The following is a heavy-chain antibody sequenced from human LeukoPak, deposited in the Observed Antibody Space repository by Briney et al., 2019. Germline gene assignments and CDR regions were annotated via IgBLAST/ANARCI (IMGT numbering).Heavy chain of an antibody. Sequence: ASVKVSCKASGYTFTNYYMHWVRQAPGQGLEWMGIINPSGGSTSYAQKFQGRVAMTRDTSTSTVYMELSSLRSEDTAVYYCARDLSPSYYDFWSGFVHWGQGTLVTVSS. CDR1: GYTFTNYY. V-gene: IGHV1-46*03. CDR3: ARDLSPSYYDFWSGFVH. D-gene: IGHD3-3*01. J-gene: IGHJ4*02. CDR2: INPSGGST.